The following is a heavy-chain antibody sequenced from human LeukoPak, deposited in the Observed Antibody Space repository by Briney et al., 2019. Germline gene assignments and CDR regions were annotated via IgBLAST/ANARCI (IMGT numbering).Heavy chain of an antibody. CDR3: ARDLVTVTKGFDI. CDR2: ISYIGST. D-gene: IGHD4-17*01. V-gene: IGHV4-59*11. J-gene: IGHJ3*02. Sequence: SETLSLTCAVSTDSFSSHYWTWIRQPPGQGLEWIGYISYIGSTNYNPSLKSRVTISIDTSKNQFSLKLSSVTAADTAVYYCARDLVTVTKGFDIWGQGTMVSVSS. CDR1: TDSFSSHY.